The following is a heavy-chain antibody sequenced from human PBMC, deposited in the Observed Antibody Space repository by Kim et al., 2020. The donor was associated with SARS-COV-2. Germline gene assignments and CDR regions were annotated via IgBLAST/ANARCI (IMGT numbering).Heavy chain of an antibody. CDR3: ARFRQLVPFDY. V-gene: IGHV4-34*01. J-gene: IGHJ4*02. D-gene: IGHD6-6*01. Sequence: NHTPSIKSRVNISVDAAKNQYSLKLSSGTAADTAVYYCARFRQLVPFDYWGQGTLVTVSS.